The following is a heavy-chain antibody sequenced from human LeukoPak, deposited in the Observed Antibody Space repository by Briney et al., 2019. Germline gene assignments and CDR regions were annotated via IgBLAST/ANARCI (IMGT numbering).Heavy chain of an antibody. Sequence: GASVTVSCKASGGTFSSYAISWVRQAPGQGLEWMGGIIPIFGTANYAQKFQGRVTITADESTSTAYMELSSLRSEDTAVYYCARVRVAVAGYLDYWGQGTLVTVSS. CDR1: GGTFSSYA. V-gene: IGHV1-69*13. D-gene: IGHD6-19*01. J-gene: IGHJ4*02. CDR3: ARVRVAVAGYLDY. CDR2: IIPIFGTA.